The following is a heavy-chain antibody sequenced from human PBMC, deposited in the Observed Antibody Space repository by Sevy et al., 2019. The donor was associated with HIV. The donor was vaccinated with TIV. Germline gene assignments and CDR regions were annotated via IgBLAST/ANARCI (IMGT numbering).Heavy chain of an antibody. V-gene: IGHV1-69*13. CDR2: IIPIFGTA. CDR1: GGTFSSYA. D-gene: IGHD3-22*01. Sequence: ASMNVSCKASGGTFSSYAISWVRQAPGQGLEWMGGIIPIFGTANYAQKFQGRVTITADESTSTAYMELSSLRSEDTAVYYCATGTYYYDSSGMFDYWGQGTLVTVSS. J-gene: IGHJ4*02. CDR3: ATGTYYYDSSGMFDY.